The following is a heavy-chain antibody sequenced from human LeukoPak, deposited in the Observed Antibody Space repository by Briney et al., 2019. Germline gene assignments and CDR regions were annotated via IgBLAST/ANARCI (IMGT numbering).Heavy chain of an antibody. J-gene: IGHJ4*02. CDR3: AKDRVGAMPMNFPDY. CDR2: ISGSGGST. Sequence: GGSLRLSCAASGFTLSINCMSWVRQAPGKGLEWVSAISGSGGSTYYADSVKGRFTISRDNSKNTLNLQLNSLRAEDTALYYCAKDRVGAMPMNFPDYWGQGTPVIVSS. D-gene: IGHD1-26*01. V-gene: IGHV3-23*01. CDR1: GFTLSINC.